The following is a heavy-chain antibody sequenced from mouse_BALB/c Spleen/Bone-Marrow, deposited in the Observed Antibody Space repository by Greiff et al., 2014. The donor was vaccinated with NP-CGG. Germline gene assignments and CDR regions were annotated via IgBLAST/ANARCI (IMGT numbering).Heavy chain of an antibody. J-gene: IGHJ4*01. D-gene: IGHD1-1*01. CDR1: GFSLTSYG. CDR3: ARDYGSSYYAMDC. V-gene: IGHV2-9*02. Sequence: VQLQQSGPGLVAPSQSLSITCTVSGFSLTSYGVHWVRQPPGKGLEWLGVIWAGGSTNYNSALMSRLSISKDNSKSQVFLKMNSLQTDDTAMYYCARDYGSSYYAMDCWGQGTSVTVSS. CDR2: IWAGGST.